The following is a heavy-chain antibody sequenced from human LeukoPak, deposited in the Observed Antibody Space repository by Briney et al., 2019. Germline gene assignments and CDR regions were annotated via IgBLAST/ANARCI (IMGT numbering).Heavy chain of an antibody. V-gene: IGHV1-24*01. CDR1: GYTLTELS. CDR3: ATLTPITIFGVVISGYYGMDV. CDR2: FDPEDGET. D-gene: IGHD3-3*01. J-gene: IGHJ6*02. Sequence: ASVKVSCKVSGYTLTELSMHWVRQAPGKGPEWMGGFDPEDGETIYAQKFQGRVTMTEDTSTDTAYMELSSLRSEDTAVYYCATLTPITIFGVVISGYYGMDVWGQGTTVTVSS.